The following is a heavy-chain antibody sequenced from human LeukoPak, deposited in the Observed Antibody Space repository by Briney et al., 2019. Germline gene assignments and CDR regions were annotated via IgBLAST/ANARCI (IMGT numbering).Heavy chain of an antibody. CDR1: GFTFSSYE. D-gene: IGHD4-17*01. CDR3: ARHGAPDAFDI. J-gene: IGHJ3*02. CDR2: IRSSGSTR. V-gene: IGHV3-48*03. Sequence: GGSLRRSCAGSGFTFSSYETNWVRQGPGKGLEWVSNIRSSGSTRHYADSVKGRFTISRDNAKNSLYLQMNSLRAEDTAVYYCARHGAPDAFDIWGQGTMVTVSS.